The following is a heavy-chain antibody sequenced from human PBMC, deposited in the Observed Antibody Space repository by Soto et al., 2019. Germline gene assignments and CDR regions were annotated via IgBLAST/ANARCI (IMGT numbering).Heavy chain of an antibody. V-gene: IGHV3-23*01. CDR2: ISGGGGST. CDR3: AKDAGGTYYNHYFDP. Sequence: GGSLRLSCAASGFTFSSYAMNWVRQAPGKGLEWVSVISGGGGSTYSADSVKGRFTISRDNSNDTLYLHMNTLRADDTAVYYCAKDAGGTYYNHYFDPWGQGTQVTVSS. J-gene: IGHJ4*02. D-gene: IGHD1-26*01. CDR1: GFTFSSYA.